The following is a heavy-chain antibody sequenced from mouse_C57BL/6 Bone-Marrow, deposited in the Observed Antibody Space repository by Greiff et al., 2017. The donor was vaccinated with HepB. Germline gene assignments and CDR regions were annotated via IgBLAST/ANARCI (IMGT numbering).Heavy chain of an antibody. J-gene: IGHJ4*01. CDR2: ISSGSSTI. V-gene: IGHV5-17*01. CDR3: ARRLTTVVATRAMDY. D-gene: IGHD1-1*01. Sequence: DVQLVESGGGLVKPGGSLKLSCAASGFTFSDYGMHWVRQAPEKGLEWVAYISSGSSTIYYADTVKGRFTISRDNAKNTLFLQMTSLRSEDTAMYYCARRLTTVVATRAMDYWGQGTSVTVSS. CDR1: GFTFSDYG.